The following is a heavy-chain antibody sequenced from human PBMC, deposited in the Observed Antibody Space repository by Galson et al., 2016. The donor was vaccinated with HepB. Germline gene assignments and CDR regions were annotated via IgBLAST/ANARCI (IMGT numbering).Heavy chain of an antibody. CDR3: AKERLVRRIFDH. CDR1: GFVFTNFG. D-gene: IGHD1-1*01. V-gene: IGHV3-23*01. CDR2: IICTGRTT. J-gene: IGHJ4*02. Sequence: SLRLSCAASGFVFTNFGLSWVRQAPGRRLEWVAIICTGRTTYYSDSVKGRFTISRDNSNNTLYLQMNGLRAEDTAVYYCAKERLVRRIFDHWGQGTLLTVSS.